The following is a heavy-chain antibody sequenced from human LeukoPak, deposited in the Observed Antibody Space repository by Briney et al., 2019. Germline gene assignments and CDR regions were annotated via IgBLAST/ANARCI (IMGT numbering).Heavy chain of an antibody. V-gene: IGHV3-74*01. Sequence: GGSLRLSCAASGFTFSRYWMHWVRQAPGKGLVWVSRINSHETSTSYADSVKGRFTISRDNSKNTLYLQMNSLRAEDTAVYYCAKDLSMITFGGVIVSPSFDYWGQGTLVTVSS. J-gene: IGHJ4*02. CDR1: GFTFSRYW. CDR2: INSHETST. D-gene: IGHD3-16*02. CDR3: AKDLSMITFGGVIVSPSFDY.